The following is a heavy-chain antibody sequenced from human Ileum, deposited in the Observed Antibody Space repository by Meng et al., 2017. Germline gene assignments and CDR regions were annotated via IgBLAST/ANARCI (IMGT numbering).Heavy chain of an antibody. Sequence: QVQLQESGPGLVRPSQTLSLTCIVSGVSISSNVNYWSWIRQHPGKGLEWLGYMYYSGSTYYNPSINTPITISLGTSKNQFSLRLDSVTAADTAVYFCARNDLAFWYFDLWGRGTLVTVSS. CDR1: GVSISSNVNY. CDR3: ARNDLAFWYFDL. J-gene: IGHJ2*01. V-gene: IGHV4-31*01. CDR2: MYYSGST. D-gene: IGHD3-3*01.